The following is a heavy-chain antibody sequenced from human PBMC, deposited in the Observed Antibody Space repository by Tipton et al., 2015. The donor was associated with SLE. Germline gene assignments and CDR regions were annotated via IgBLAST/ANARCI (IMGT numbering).Heavy chain of an antibody. J-gene: IGHJ5*02. CDR2: ISAYNGNT. Sequence: QLVQSGAEVKKPGASVKVSCKASGYTFTSYDINWVRQATGQGLEWMGWISAYNGNTNYAQKPQGRVTMTTDTSTSTAYMELRSLRSDDTAVYYCARVGRVLEWLFPWGQGPLVTVSS. D-gene: IGHD3-3*01. CDR3: ARVGRVLEWLFP. CDR1: GYTFTSYD. V-gene: IGHV1-18*01.